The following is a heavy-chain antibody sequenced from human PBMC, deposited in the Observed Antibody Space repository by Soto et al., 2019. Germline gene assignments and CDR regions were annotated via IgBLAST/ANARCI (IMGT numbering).Heavy chain of an antibody. CDR1: GFTFSNSC. Sequence: GGSLRLSCSASGFTFSNSCMSLVHQAPGKGLDWVGRIKSKTDGWTTDYAAPVKGRFTISRDDSKNTLYLQMNSLKTEDTAVYYCTTGPVVPAAIDYYYYGMDVWGQGTTVTVSS. V-gene: IGHV3-15*01. CDR2: IKSKTDGWTT. CDR3: TTGPVVPAAIDYYYYGMDV. J-gene: IGHJ6*02. D-gene: IGHD2-2*02.